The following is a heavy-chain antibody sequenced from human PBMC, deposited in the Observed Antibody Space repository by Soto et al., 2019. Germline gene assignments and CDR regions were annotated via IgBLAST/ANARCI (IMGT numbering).Heavy chain of an antibody. CDR3: ARDDTYYYDSSGYCDY. CDR2: IWYDGSNK. CDR1: GFTFDEFG. V-gene: IGHV3-33*08. J-gene: IGHJ4*02. D-gene: IGHD3-22*01. Sequence: GGSLRLSCAASGFTFDEFGMSWVRQAPGKGLEWVAVIWYDGSNKYYADSVKGRFTISRDNSKNTLYLQMNSLRAEDTAVYYCARDDTYYYDSSGYCDYWGQGTLVTVSS.